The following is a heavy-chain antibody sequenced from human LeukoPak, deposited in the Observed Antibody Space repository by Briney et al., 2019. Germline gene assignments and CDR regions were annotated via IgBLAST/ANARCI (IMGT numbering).Heavy chain of an antibody. CDR2: ISGNGGST. CDR1: GFTFSSYA. J-gene: IGHJ4*02. CDR3: VKDAFLGYCSSTSCGPFDY. V-gene: IGHV3-64D*06. Sequence: GGSLRLSCSASGFTFSSYAMHWVRQAPGKGLEYVSAISGNGGSTYYADSVKGRFTISRDNSKNTLYLQMSSLRAEDTAVYYCVKDAFLGYCSSTSCGPFDYWGQGTLVTVSS. D-gene: IGHD2-2*01.